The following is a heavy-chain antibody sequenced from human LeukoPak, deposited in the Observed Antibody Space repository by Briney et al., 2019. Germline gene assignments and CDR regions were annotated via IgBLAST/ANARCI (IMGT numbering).Heavy chain of an antibody. Sequence: SGGSLRLSCAASGFTFSSYWMSWVCQAPGKGLEWVANIKQDGSEKYYVDSVKGRFTISRDNAKNSLYLQMNSLRAEDTAVYYCARDDCSSISCYHNWFDPWGQGTLVTVSS. CDR2: IKQDGSEK. J-gene: IGHJ5*02. D-gene: IGHD2-2*01. CDR1: GFTFSSYW. V-gene: IGHV3-7*01. CDR3: ARDDCSSISCYHNWFDP.